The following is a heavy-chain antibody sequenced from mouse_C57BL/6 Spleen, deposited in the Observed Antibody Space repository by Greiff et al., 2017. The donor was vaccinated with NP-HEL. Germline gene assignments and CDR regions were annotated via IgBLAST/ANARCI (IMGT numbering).Heavy chain of an antibody. J-gene: IGHJ2*01. CDR1: GYAFSSSW. V-gene: IGHV1-82*01. CDR2: IYPGDGDT. Sequence: VKLVESGPELVKPGASVKISCKASGYAFSSSWLNWVKQRPGKGLEWIGRIYPGDGDTNYNGKFKGKATLTADKSSSTAYMQLSSLTSEDSAVYFCARGGTGTRGEYWGQGTTLTVSS. D-gene: IGHD4-1*01. CDR3: ARGGTGTRGEY.